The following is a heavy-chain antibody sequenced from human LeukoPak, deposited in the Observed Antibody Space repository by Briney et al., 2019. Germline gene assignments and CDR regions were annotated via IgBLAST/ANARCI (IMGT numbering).Heavy chain of an antibody. CDR1: DFSTSDYR. Sequence: GGPLRPSNAAADFSTSDYRMSWGHQAPGKRLERVTDMRQVGSGTYYVGYVKGRFTDARDSAKNSLFLEMDSLRADDTAVYYCARERRIVGTINNAFDIWGLGTMVTVSS. J-gene: IGHJ3*02. CDR3: ARERRIVGTINNAFDI. CDR2: MRQVGSGT. V-gene: IGHV3-7*04. D-gene: IGHD1-26*01.